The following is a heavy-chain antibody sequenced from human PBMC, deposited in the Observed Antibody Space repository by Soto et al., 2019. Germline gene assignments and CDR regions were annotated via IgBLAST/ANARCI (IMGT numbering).Heavy chain of an antibody. CDR3: AKTRRGYDMFFYGLDV. CDR2: ISNDGSKK. D-gene: IGHD5-12*01. Sequence: QVHLVESGGGVVQPGRSPRLACAVSGFRFSDYGMHWVRQAPSKWLEWVAVISNDGSKKYYGDSVQGRFTISRDDSKSTVYEQMDSLKPEDTADYYCAKTRRGYDMFFYGLDVWGQGTTVTVSS. CDR1: GFRFSDYG. V-gene: IGHV3-30*18. J-gene: IGHJ6*02.